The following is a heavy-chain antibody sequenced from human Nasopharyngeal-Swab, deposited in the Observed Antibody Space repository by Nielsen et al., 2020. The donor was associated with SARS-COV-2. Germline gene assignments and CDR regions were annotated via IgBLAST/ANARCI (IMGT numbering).Heavy chain of an antibody. V-gene: IGHV4-34*01. D-gene: IGHD2-2*01. CDR2: INHSGST. CDR1: GGSFSGSY. J-gene: IGHJ6*03. CDR3: ARGLSGVVPAPILGLGPFYSYYYMDV. Sequence: SETLSLTCAVYGGSFSGSYWGWIRQPPGKGPEWIAEINHSGSTHYNPSLKSRVTISLDTSKNQFSLKLSSLTAADTAVYYCARGLSGVVPAPILGLGPFYSYYYMDVWDKGTTVTVSS.